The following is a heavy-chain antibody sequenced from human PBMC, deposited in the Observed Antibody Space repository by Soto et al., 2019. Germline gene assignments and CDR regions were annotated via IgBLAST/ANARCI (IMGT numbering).Heavy chain of an antibody. CDR1: GYTFTSYY. CDR2: INPSGGST. Sequence: SVKVSCKASGYTFTSYYMHWVRQAPGQGLEWMGIINPSGGSTSYAQKFQGRVTMTRDTSTSTVYMELSSLRSEDTAVYYCARVHQNDFWSGYPAYYYGMDVWGQGTTVTVSS. J-gene: IGHJ6*02. V-gene: IGHV1-46*01. CDR3: ARVHQNDFWSGYPAYYYGMDV. D-gene: IGHD3-3*01.